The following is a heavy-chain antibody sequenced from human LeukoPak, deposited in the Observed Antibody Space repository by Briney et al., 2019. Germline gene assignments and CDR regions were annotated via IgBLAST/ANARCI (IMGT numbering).Heavy chain of an antibody. V-gene: IGHV1-3*01. CDR1: GYTFTSYA. D-gene: IGHD6-13*01. J-gene: IGHJ4*02. CDR3: ARGGIAHGYFDY. Sequence: ASVKVSCKASGYTFTSYAMHWVRQAPGQRLEWMGWINAGNGNTKYSQKFQGRVIITRDTSASTAYMELSSLRSEDTAAYYCARGGIAHGYFDYWGQGTLVNVSS. CDR2: INAGNGNT.